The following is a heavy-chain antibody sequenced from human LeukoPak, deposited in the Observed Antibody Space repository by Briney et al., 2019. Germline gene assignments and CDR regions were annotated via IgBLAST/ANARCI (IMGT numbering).Heavy chain of an antibody. J-gene: IGHJ4*02. CDR3: AHEGYCSSTSCPESATGLFDY. Sequence: SGPTLVNPTQTLTLTCTFSGFSLSTSGVGVGWIRQPPGKALEWLALIYWDDDKRYSPSLKSRLTITKDTSKNQVILTMTNMDPVDTATYYCAHEGYCSSTSCPESATGLFDYWGQGTLVTVSS. D-gene: IGHD2-2*01. CDR1: GFSLSTSGVG. CDR2: IYWDDDK. V-gene: IGHV2-5*02.